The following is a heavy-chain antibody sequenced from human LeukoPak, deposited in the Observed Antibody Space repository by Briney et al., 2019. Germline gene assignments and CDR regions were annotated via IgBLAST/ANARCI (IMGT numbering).Heavy chain of an antibody. CDR2: INHDGTNK. CDR3: TNFDY. J-gene: IGHJ4*02. CDR1: GLTFSSDG. Sequence: PGGSLRLSCTASGLTFSSDGMHWVRQAPGKGLEWVALINHDGTNKYYGDSVKGRFTISRDNSKNTLYLQMDSLRAEDTAVYYFTNFDYWGQGTLVTVSS. V-gene: IGHV3-30*02.